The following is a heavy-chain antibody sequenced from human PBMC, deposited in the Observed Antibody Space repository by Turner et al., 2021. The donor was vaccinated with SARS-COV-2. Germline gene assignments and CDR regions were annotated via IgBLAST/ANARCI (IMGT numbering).Heavy chain of an antibody. CDR2: INHSGST. D-gene: IGHD1-26*01. Sequence: QVQLQQWGAVLLKPSETLSLSCAVHGGSFRGYYWSWIRQPPGKGLDWIGEINHSGSTNYNPSLKSRISISIDTAKNQFSLNLNSVTAADTAVYDCARAGREGFDPWGQGTLVTVSS. CDR3: ARAGREGFDP. CDR1: GGSFRGYY. J-gene: IGHJ5*02. V-gene: IGHV4-34*01.